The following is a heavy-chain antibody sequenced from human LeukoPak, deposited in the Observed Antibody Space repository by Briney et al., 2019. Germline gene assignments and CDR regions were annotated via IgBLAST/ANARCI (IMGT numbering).Heavy chain of an antibody. Sequence: GGSLRLSCAASGFTFSSYRMHWVRQAPGKGLVWVSRINSDGSSTSYADSVEGRFTISRDNAKNTLYLQMNSLRAEDTAVYYCAGDTLGVAGTDYWGQGTLVTVSS. V-gene: IGHV3-74*01. CDR2: INSDGSST. D-gene: IGHD6-19*01. CDR1: GFTFSSYR. J-gene: IGHJ4*02. CDR3: AGDTLGVAGTDY.